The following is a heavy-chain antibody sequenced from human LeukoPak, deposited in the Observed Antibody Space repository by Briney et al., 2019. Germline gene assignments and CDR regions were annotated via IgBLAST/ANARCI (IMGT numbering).Heavy chain of an antibody. Sequence: KPSETLSLTFAVPDGSVSRFLTSCYRQPAGKGLEWLGRIHTSGTTTYSPSFQSRVTMSMDTSKKQISLRLSSVTAADTAVYYCETEQVSGSARGLYYWGQGSLVTVSS. J-gene: IGHJ4*02. CDR2: IHTSGTT. D-gene: IGHD6-19*01. CDR3: ETEQVSGSARGLYY. V-gene: IGHV4-4*07. CDR1: DGSVSRFL.